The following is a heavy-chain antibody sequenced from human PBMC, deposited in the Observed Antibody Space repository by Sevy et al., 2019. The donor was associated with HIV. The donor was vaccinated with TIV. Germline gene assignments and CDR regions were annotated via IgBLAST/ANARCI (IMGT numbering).Heavy chain of an antibody. CDR3: ATDASLDYYGSGSYYGPWIDY. CDR2: IKSNTDGGTP. CDR1: DFTFTNAW. J-gene: IGHJ4*02. V-gene: IGHV3-15*07. D-gene: IGHD3-10*01. Sequence: GGYLRLSCAASDFTFTNAWMNWVRQAPGKGLEWVGRIKSNTDGGTPDYAAPVKGRFTISRDDSKNMLFLQMNSLKTADTAVYYCATDASLDYYGSGSYYGPWIDYWGQGTLVTVSS.